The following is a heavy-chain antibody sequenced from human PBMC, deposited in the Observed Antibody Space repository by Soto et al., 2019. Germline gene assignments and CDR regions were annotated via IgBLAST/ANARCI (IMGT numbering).Heavy chain of an antibody. Sequence: SETLSLTCTVSGGSISSYYWSWIRQPPGKGLEWIGYFFYSGSTNYNPSLKSRVTISVDTSKNQFSLKLSSVTAADTAVYYCARGVATVVTSYFDYWGQGTLVTVSS. CDR2: FFYSGST. V-gene: IGHV4-59*12. D-gene: IGHD5-12*01. J-gene: IGHJ4*02. CDR1: GGSISSYY. CDR3: ARGVATVVTSYFDY.